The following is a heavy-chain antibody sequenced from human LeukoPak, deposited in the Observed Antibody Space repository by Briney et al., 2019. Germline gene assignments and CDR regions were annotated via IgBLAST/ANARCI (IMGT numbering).Heavy chain of an antibody. Sequence: KPSETLSLTCTVSGGSTSSYFWSWIRQPPGKGLEWIGYVYYTGSTNYSPSLKTRVTISIDTSENQFSLRLTSVTAADTAIYYCARHLFETPATNGPHYGMDVWGQGTMVTVSS. V-gene: IGHV4-59*08. D-gene: IGHD2-8*01. CDR2: VYYTGST. CDR3: ARHLFETPATNGPHYGMDV. CDR1: GGSTSSYF. J-gene: IGHJ6*02.